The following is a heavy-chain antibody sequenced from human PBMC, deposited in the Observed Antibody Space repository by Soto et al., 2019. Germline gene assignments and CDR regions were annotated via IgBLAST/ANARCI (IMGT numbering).Heavy chain of an antibody. CDR3: ARDPRDYDILTGLPGSGP. CDR2: ISSSSSTI. D-gene: IGHD3-9*01. CDR1: GFTFSSYS. Sequence: GGSLRLSCAASGFTFSSYSMNWVRQAPGKGLEWVSYISSSSSTIYYADSVKGRFTISRDNAKNSLYLQMNSLRAEDTAVYYCARDPRDYDILTGLPGSGPWGQGTLVTVSS. J-gene: IGHJ5*02. V-gene: IGHV3-48*01.